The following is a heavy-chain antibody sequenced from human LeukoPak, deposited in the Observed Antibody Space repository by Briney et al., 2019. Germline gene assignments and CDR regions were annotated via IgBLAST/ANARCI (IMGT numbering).Heavy chain of an antibody. CDR1: GFTFTSSG. Sequence: ASVKFSCKASGFTFTSSGISWVRQAPGQGLDWMGWISAYIVNTNYAPKLQGRVTMTTDTSTSTAYMELRSLRSDDTAVYSCARAGITMVRGVIITKYYFDYWGQGTLVTVSS. V-gene: IGHV1-18*01. J-gene: IGHJ4*02. CDR2: ISAYIVNT. CDR3: ARAGITMVRGVIITKYYFDY. D-gene: IGHD3-10*01.